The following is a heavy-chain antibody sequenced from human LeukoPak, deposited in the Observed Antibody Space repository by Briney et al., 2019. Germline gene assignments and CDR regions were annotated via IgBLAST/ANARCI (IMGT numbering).Heavy chain of an antibody. CDR1: GFTFRRYA. Sequence: GGSLRLSCAAWGFTFRRYAMSGARHATGEGLEWVSAISGSGGSTYYADSVKGRFTISRDNSKNTLYLQMNSLRAEDTAVYYCAKDYGMDVWGQGTTVTVSS. CDR2: ISGSGGST. V-gene: IGHV3-23*01. J-gene: IGHJ6*02. CDR3: AKDYGMDV.